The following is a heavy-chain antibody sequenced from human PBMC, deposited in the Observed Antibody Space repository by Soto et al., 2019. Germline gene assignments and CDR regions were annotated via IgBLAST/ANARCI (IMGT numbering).Heavy chain of an antibody. J-gene: IGHJ6*03. CDR3: ARGRSSDYDFWSGYYKPAFYYMDV. V-gene: IGHV1-8*01. CDR2: MNPNSGNT. Sequence: QVQLVQSGAEVKKPGASVKVSCKASGYTFTSYDINWVRQATGQGLEWMGWMNPNSGNTGYAQKFPGRVTMTRNTSISTAYMELSSLRSEDTAVYYCARGRSSDYDFWSGYYKPAFYYMDVWGKGTTVTVSS. D-gene: IGHD3-3*01. CDR1: GYTFTSYD.